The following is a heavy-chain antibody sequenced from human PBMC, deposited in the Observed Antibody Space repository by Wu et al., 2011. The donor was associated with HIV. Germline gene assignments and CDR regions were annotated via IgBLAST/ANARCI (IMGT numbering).Heavy chain of an antibody. V-gene: IGHV1-46*01. CDR2: INPSGGST. J-gene: IGHJ4*02. CDR3: ARDLGGDEDY. Sequence: QVQLVQSGAEVKKPGASVKVSCEASGYTFTSHFIHWVRQAPGQGLEWMGIINPSGGSTVYAQKFQGRVIMTRDTSTSTVYMELSSLRSEDTAIYYCARDLGGDEDYWGQGTLVTVSS. D-gene: IGHD2-21*01. CDR1: GYTFTSHF.